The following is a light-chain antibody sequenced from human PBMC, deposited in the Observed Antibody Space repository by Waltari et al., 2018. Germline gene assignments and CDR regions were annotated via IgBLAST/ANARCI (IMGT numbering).Light chain of an antibody. V-gene: IGLV2-23*02. CDR2: EVT. J-gene: IGLJ3*02. Sequence: QSALTQPASVSGSPGQSITISCTGTSSDFEGHNLLTWFQQRPGKAPKLIIFEVTQRPSGISDRSSGSRSGPTASLTISGLQAEDEADYYCCSYAGRATFAWVFGGGTKLTVL. CDR3: CSYAGRATFAWV. CDR1: SSDFEGHNL.